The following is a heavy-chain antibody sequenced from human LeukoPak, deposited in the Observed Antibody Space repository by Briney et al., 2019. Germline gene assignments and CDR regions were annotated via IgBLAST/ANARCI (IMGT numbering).Heavy chain of an antibody. CDR2: IGGSSDFT. CDR1: GFTFTTYA. J-gene: IGHJ4*02. D-gene: IGHD3-10*01. Sequence: GGSLRLSCAASGFTFTTYAMSWVRQAPGKGLEWVSAIGGSSDFTYYAECVKGRFTISRDNSKKTLYLQMDSLRAEDTAVYYCAKADRGWGVITKDWGQGTLVAVSS. V-gene: IGHV3-23*01. CDR3: AKADRGWGVITKD.